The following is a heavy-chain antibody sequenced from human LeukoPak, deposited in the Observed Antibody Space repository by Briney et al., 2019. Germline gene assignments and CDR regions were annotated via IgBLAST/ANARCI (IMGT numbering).Heavy chain of an antibody. CDR3: ARDMYYYGSGSLPRYMDV. CDR1: GGSISSSSYY. Sequence: SETLSLTCTVSGGSISSSSYYWGWIRQPPGKGLEWIGSIYYSGSTYYNPSLKSRVTISVDTSKNQFSLKLSSVTAADTAVYYCARDMYYYGSGSLPRYMDVWGKGTTVTVSS. D-gene: IGHD3-10*01. V-gene: IGHV4-39*07. CDR2: IYYSGST. J-gene: IGHJ6*03.